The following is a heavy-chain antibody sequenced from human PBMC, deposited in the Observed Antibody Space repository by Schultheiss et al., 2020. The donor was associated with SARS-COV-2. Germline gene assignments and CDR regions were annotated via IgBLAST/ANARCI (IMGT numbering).Heavy chain of an antibody. CDR1: GFTFSSYA. CDR2: ISSSSSTI. D-gene: IGHD5-18*01. J-gene: IGHJ6*03. V-gene: IGHV3-48*01. Sequence: GGSLRLSCAASGFTFSSYAMHWVRQAPGKGLEWVSYISSSSSTIYYADSVKGRFTISRDNAKNLLYLQMNSLRAEDTAVYYCARDGTQLWSYYYYYYMDVWGKGTTVTVSS. CDR3: ARDGTQLWSYYYYYYMDV.